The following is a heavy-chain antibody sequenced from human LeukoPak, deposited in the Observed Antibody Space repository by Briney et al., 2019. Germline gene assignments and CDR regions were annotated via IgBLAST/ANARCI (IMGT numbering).Heavy chain of an antibody. Sequence: GGPLRLSCAASGFTFSDYYVSWIRQAPGKGLEWVSSISSIDNTIYYTDSVKGRFAISRDNDKNSLYLQMKSLRAEDTAVYYCARGFYTYDQWGQGTLVTVSS. CDR1: GFTFSDYY. CDR3: ARGFYTYDQ. V-gene: IGHV3-11*04. J-gene: IGHJ5*02. CDR2: ISSIDNTI. D-gene: IGHD5-24*01.